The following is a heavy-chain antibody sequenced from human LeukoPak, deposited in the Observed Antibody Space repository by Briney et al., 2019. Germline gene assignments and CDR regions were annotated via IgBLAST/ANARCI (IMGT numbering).Heavy chain of an antibody. CDR1: GFTFSSYA. CDR2: ISGSGGST. D-gene: IGHD6-6*01. V-gene: IGHV3-23*01. CDR3: AKVQVVTAARPWEPVDH. J-gene: IGHJ4*02. Sequence: GGSLRLSCAASGFTFSSYAMSWVRQAPGKGLEWVSAISGSGGSTYYADSVKGRFTISRDNSKNTLYLQMNSLRAEDTAVYYCAKVQVVTAARPWEPVDHWGQGTLVTVSS.